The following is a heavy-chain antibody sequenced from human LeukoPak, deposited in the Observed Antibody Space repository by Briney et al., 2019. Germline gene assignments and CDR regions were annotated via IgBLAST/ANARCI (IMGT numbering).Heavy chain of an antibody. J-gene: IGHJ3*02. CDR3: ARGSATKGSGAFDI. D-gene: IGHD1-26*01. V-gene: IGHV3-23*01. Sequence: PGGSLRLSCAASGFTFSSYVMSWVRQAPGKGLEWVSGISGSGGSTYYADSVKGQFTISRDNSKNMLYLQMNSLRVEDTALYYCARGSATKGSGAFDIWGQGTMVTVSS. CDR1: GFTFSSYV. CDR2: ISGSGGST.